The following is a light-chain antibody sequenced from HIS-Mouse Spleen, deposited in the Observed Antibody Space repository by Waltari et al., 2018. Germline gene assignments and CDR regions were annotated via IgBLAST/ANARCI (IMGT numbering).Light chain of an antibody. CDR1: SSAAGGYNY. Sequence: QSALTQPASVSGSPGQSITISCTGTSSAAGGYNYVSWYQQHPGKAPKLMIYDVSNRPSGVSNRFSGSKSGNTASLTISGLQAEDEADYYCSSYTSSSTSVVFGGGTKLTVL. CDR2: DVS. V-gene: IGLV2-14*03. CDR3: SSYTSSSTSVV. J-gene: IGLJ2*01.